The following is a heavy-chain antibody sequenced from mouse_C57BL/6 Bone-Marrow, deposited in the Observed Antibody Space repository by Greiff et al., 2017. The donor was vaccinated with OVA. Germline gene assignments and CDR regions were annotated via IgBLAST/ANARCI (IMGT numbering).Heavy chain of an antibody. CDR1: GYTFTDYY. Sequence: VQLKESGAELVRPGASVKLSCKASGYTFTDYYINWVKQRPGQGLEWIARIYPGSGNTYYNEKFKGKATLTAEKSSSTAYMQLSSLTSEDSAVYFCARSGITTVADWYFDVWGTGTTVTVSS. CDR2: IYPGSGNT. CDR3: ARSGITTVADWYFDV. J-gene: IGHJ1*03. V-gene: IGHV1-76*01. D-gene: IGHD1-1*01.